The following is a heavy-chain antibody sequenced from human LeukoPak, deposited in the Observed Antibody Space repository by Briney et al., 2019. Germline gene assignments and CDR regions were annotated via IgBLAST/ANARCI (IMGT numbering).Heavy chain of an antibody. CDR2: IYYSGST. D-gene: IGHD6-13*01. V-gene: IGHV4-59*01. J-gene: IGHJ6*03. CDR3: ARDGVAAAGTGGAPNYYYYYMDV. CDR1: GGSISSYY. Sequence: SETLSLTCTVSGGSISSYYWSWIRQPPGKGLEWSGYIYYSGSTNYTPSLKSRVTISVDTSKNQFSLKLSSVTAADPAVYYCARDGVAAAGTGGAPNYYYYYMDVWGKGTTVTVSS.